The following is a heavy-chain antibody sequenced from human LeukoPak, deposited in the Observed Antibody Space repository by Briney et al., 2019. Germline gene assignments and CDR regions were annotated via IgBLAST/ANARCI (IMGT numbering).Heavy chain of an antibody. D-gene: IGHD3-22*01. J-gene: IGHJ4*02. CDR1: GGTFSSYA. V-gene: IGHV1-69*13. CDR2: IIPIFGTA. Sequence: ASVKVSCKASGGTFSSYAISWVRQAPGQGLEWMGGIIPIFGTANYAQKFQGRVTITADESTSTAYMELSSLRSEDTDVYYCARELRPYDSSGYYWVRNFWLDYWGQGTLVTVSS. CDR3: ARELRPYDSSGYYWVRNFWLDY.